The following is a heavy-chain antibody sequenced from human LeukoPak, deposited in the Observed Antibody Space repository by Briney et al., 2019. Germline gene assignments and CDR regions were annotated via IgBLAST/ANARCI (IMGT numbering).Heavy chain of an antibody. CDR2: IKEDGTTI. Sequence: GGSLRLSCTASGFTFSNYWMGWVRQAPGKGLEWVANIKEDGTTIYYVDSVKGRFTISRDNAKNSLYLQMNSVRDEDTAVYYCARVVEYGWFDPWGQGTLVAVSS. D-gene: IGHD6-6*01. CDR3: ARVVEYGWFDP. CDR1: GFTFSNYW. J-gene: IGHJ5*02. V-gene: IGHV3-7*01.